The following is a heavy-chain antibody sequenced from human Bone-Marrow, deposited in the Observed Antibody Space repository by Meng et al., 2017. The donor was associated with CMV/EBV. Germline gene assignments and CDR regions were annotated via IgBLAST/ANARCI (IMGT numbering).Heavy chain of an antibody. V-gene: IGHV3-9*01. Sequence: SLKISCAASGFSFDDYAMHWVRQAPGKGLEWVSGISWNSGSKGYADSVKGRFTISRDNAKNSLYLQMNSLRAEDTALYYCAKGLGYCSSISCPGYFQHWGQGTLVTVAS. CDR3: AKGLGYCSSISCPGYFQH. CDR2: ISWNSGSK. CDR1: GFSFDDYA. D-gene: IGHD2-2*01. J-gene: IGHJ1*01.